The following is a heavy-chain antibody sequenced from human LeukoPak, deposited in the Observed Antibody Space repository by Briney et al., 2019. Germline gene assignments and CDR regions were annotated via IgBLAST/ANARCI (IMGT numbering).Heavy chain of an antibody. CDR3: ARDHHYDILTGYSPGYFDL. J-gene: IGHJ2*01. V-gene: IGHV1-46*01. CDR1: GYTFTSYY. D-gene: IGHD3-9*01. Sequence: ASVKVSCKASGYTFTSYYMHWVRQTPGQGLEWMGIINPSGGSTSYAQKFQGRVTMTRDTSTSTVYMELSSLRSEDTAVYYCARDHHYDILTGYSPGYFDLWGRGTLVTVSS. CDR2: INPSGGST.